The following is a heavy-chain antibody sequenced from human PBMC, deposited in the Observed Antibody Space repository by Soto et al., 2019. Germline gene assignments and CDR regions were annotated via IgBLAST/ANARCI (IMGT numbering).Heavy chain of an antibody. CDR1: GDSVSSNSAG. V-gene: IGHV6-1*01. CDR2: TYYRSKWSN. D-gene: IGHD3-10*01. CDR3: ATDSFYYSGSGSFFDY. Sequence: SQTLSHTCAISGDSVSSNSAGWNWIRQSPSRGLEWLGRTYYRSKWSNDYALSVKSRITINPDTSKNQFSLQLNSVSPEDTAVYYCATDSFYYSGSGSFFDYWGQGMLVTVSS. J-gene: IGHJ4*02.